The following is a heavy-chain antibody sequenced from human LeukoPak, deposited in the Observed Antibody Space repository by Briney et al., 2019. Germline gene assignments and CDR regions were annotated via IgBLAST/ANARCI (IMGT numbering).Heavy chain of an antibody. CDR1: GFTFSSYS. CDR2: ISSSSSYI. V-gene: IGHV3-21*01. D-gene: IGHD6-19*01. Sequence: GGSLRLSCAASGFTFSSYSMTWVRQAPGKGLEWVSSISSSSSYIYYADSVKGRFTISRDNAKNSLYLQMNSLRAEDTAVYYCAREGYSSGWYEVWAFDIWGQGTMVTVSS. CDR3: AREGYSSGWYEVWAFDI. J-gene: IGHJ3*02.